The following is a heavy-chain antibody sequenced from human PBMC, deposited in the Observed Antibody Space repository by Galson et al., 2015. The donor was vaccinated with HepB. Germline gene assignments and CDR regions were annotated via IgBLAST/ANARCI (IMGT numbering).Heavy chain of an antibody. CDR3: TRDNAPGDFDY. CDR2: IDSDGSST. D-gene: IGHD1-14*01. J-gene: IGHJ4*02. V-gene: IGHV3-74*01. CDR1: EFTFSSYW. Sequence: SLRLSCAASEFTFSSYWMHWVRQAPGKGLVWVSRIDSDGSSTSYADSVKGRFTISRDNAKNTLFLQMNSLRAEDTAVYFCTRDNAPGDFDYWGQGTLVTVSS.